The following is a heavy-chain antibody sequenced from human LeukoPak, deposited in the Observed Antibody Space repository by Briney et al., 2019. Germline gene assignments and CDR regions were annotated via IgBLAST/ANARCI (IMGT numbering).Heavy chain of an antibody. V-gene: IGHV1-69*04. D-gene: IGHD6-19*01. Sequence: SVKVSCKASGGTFSSYAISWVRQAPGLGLEWMGRIIPILGIANYAQKFQGRVTITADKSTSTAYMELSSLRSEDTAVYYCARDLWDIAVAGSNWFDPWGQGTLVTVSS. CDR2: IIPILGIA. CDR3: ARDLWDIAVAGSNWFDP. CDR1: GGTFSSYA. J-gene: IGHJ5*02.